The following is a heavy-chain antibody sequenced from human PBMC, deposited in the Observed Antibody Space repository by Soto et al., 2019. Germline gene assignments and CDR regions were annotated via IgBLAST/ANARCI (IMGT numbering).Heavy chain of an antibody. CDR2: VDSAGSGT. CDR1: GITFSGFW. J-gene: IGHJ4*02. CDR3: ATVFEH. V-gene: IGHV3-74*01. Sequence: VPLVESGGGSFQLGGSLRLSCIASGITFSGFWMHWVRQVPGKGLVWVARVDSAGSGTSYADFVKGRFTISRDNAKNTLSLQMDSLRVEDTAVYYCATVFEHWGQGIPVTVSS.